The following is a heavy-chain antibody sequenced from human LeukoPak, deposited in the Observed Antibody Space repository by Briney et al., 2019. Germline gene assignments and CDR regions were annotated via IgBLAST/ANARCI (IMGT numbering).Heavy chain of an antibody. D-gene: IGHD1-26*01. CDR1: GGSISSSSYY. CDR2: IYYSGST. CDR3: ARGAVGAGFDAFDI. V-gene: IGHV4-39*01. Sequence: PSETLSLTCTVSGGSISSSSYYWGWIRQPPGKGLEWIGSIYYSGSTYYNPSLKSRVTISVDTSKNQFSLKLSSVTAADTAVYYCARGAVGAGFDAFDIWRQGTMVTVSS. J-gene: IGHJ3*02.